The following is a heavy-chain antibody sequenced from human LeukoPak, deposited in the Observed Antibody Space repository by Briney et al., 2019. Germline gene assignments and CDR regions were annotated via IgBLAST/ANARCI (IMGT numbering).Heavy chain of an antibody. CDR2: ISAYNGNT. CDR1: GYTFTSYG. CDR3: ARDLVVAGNIPRSPFDY. D-gene: IGHD6-19*01. J-gene: IGHJ4*02. Sequence: ASVKVSCKASGYTFTSYGISWVRQAPGQGLEWMGWISAYNGNTNYAQKLQGRVTMTTDTSTSTAYMELRSLRSDDTAVYYCARDLVVAGNIPRSPFDYWGQGTLVTVSS. V-gene: IGHV1-18*01.